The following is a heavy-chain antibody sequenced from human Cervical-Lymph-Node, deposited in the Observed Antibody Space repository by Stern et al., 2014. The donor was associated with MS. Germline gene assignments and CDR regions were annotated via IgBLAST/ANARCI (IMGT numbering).Heavy chain of an antibody. Sequence: QLVQSGAEVKKPGSSVKVSCKSSGDTFSTHAISWVRPAPRQGLERMGRVIPILDTKDYAQKFQGRLTIDADESTNTAYMELSSLTPDDTAVYYCAREKSDCSGGSCFSSLDYWGQGTLVTVSS. CDR1: GDTFSTHA. CDR2: VIPILDTK. V-gene: IGHV1-69*11. D-gene: IGHD2-15*01. J-gene: IGHJ4*02. CDR3: AREKSDCSGGSCFSSLDY.